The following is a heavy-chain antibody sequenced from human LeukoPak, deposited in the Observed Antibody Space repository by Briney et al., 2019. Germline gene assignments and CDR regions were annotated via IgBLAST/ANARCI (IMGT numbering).Heavy chain of an antibody. V-gene: IGHV3-21*01. J-gene: IGHJ4*02. Sequence: PGGSLRLSCAASGFTFNSYAMSWVRQAPGRGLEWVSGISTSGHIYYADSVKGRFTISRDNAKNSLYLQMNSLRAEDTAVYYCARDLGDSWFDYWGQGTLVTVSS. CDR1: GFTFNSYA. D-gene: IGHD3-10*01. CDR2: ISTSGHI. CDR3: ARDLGDSWFDY.